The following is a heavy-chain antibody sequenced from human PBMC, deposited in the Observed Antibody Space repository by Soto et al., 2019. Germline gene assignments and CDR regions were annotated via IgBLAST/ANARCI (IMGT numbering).Heavy chain of an antibody. CDR3: ARIAAAGTLRDYYYDDGIDV. CDR1: GYTFTSYG. D-gene: IGHD6-13*01. J-gene: IGHJ6*02. V-gene: IGHV1-18*01. Sequence: ASVKVSCKASGYTFTSYGISWVRQAPGQGLEWMGWISAYNGNTNYAQKLQGRVTMTTDTSTSTAYMELRSLRSDDTAGYYCARIAAAGTLRDYYYDDGIDVCGQ. CDR2: ISAYNGNT.